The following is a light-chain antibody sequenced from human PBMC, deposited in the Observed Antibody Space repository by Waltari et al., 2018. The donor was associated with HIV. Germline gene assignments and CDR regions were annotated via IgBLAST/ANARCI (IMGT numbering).Light chain of an antibody. Sequence: QSALTQPASVSGSPGQSITISCTGTSSYVGGYNYVSCYQHHPGKAPKLMISEVSNRPSGVSNRFSGSKSGNTASLTISGLQAEDEADYYCSSYSSSITLYVVFGGGTKLTVL. J-gene: IGLJ2*01. CDR3: SSYSSSITLYVV. V-gene: IGLV2-14*01. CDR1: SSYVGGYNY. CDR2: EVS.